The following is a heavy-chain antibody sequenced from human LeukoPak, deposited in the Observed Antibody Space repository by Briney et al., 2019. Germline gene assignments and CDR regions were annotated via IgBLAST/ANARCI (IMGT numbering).Heavy chain of an antibody. CDR2: INGDGSNT. Sequence: GGSLRLSCAASGFTFSSHWMHWVRQAPGKGLVWVSRINGDGSNTTYADSVKGRFTISRDNAKNTLYLQMNSLRAEDTAVYYCARSVGNYGDYLDYWGQGTLVTVSS. J-gene: IGHJ4*02. CDR3: ARSVGNYGDYLDY. CDR1: GFTFSSHW. V-gene: IGHV3-74*03. D-gene: IGHD4-17*01.